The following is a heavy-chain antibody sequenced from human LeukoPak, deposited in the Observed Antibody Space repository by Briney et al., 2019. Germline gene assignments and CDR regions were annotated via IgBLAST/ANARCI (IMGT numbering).Heavy chain of an antibody. CDR3: ARQNWNFYF. V-gene: IGHV4-38-2*01. Sequence: PSETLSLTCVVFGYSINSGYHWGWIRQPPGRGLEWIGSIHRSGSTYYNPSLKGRVTISVDTSKNHFSLRLSSVTAADTAVYYCARQNWNFYFWGQGTLLTVSS. CDR2: IHRSGST. J-gene: IGHJ4*02. CDR1: GYSINSGYH. D-gene: IGHD1-1*01.